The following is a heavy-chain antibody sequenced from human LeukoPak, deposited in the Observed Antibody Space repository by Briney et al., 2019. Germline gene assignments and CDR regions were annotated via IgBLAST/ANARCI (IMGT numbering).Heavy chain of an antibody. CDR1: GYTFTGYY. CDR2: INPNSGGT. J-gene: IGHJ3*02. Sequence: ASVTVSCKASGYTFTGYYMNWVRQAPGQGLEWMGWINPNSGGTNYAQKFQGRVTMTRDTSISTAYMELSRLRSDDTAVYYCARVLSTMVRGVFPTDAFDIWGQGTMVTVSS. V-gene: IGHV1-2*02. CDR3: ARVLSTMVRGVFPTDAFDI. D-gene: IGHD3-10*01.